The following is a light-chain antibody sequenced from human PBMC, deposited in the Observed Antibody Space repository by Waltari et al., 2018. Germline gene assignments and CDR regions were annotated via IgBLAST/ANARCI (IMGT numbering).Light chain of an antibody. CDR3: SSYTSISTSVI. CDR2: DVS. J-gene: IGLJ2*01. V-gene: IGLV2-14*03. Sequence: HSALTQPASVSGSPGQSITISCTGTSSDIGGYDYVSWYQQHPGKAPKLMIYDVSKRPSGVSNRFSAANSGDTASLTISGLQTEDEADYYCSSYTSISTSVIFGGGTKVTVL. CDR1: SSDIGGYDY.